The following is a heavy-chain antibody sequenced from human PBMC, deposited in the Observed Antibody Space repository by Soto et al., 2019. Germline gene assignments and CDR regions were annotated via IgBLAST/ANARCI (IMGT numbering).Heavy chain of an antibody. CDR2: VYNGNT. Sequence: SETLSLTCTISGGSISGYYWTWIRQSQGKGLEYIGYVYNGNTNYNPSLNSRVTISVDTSKNQFSLKLSSVTAADTAVYYCASGYSYGFGHYYYYYGMDVWGQGTTVTVSS. CDR1: GGSISGYY. V-gene: IGHV4-59*01. D-gene: IGHD5-18*01. CDR3: ASGYSYGFGHYYYYYGMDV. J-gene: IGHJ6*02.